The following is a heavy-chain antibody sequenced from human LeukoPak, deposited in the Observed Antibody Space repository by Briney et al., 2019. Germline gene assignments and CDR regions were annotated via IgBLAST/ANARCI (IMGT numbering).Heavy chain of an antibody. CDR2: ISYDGSNK. CDR1: GFTFSSYG. Sequence: GGSLRLSCAASGFTFSSYGMHWVRQAPGKGLEWVAVISYDGSNKYYADSVKGRFTISRDNSKNTLYLQMNSLRAEDTAVYYCARSYGSGSYYNLYYFDYCGQGTLVTVSS. J-gene: IGHJ4*02. CDR3: ARSYGSGSYYNLYYFDY. V-gene: IGHV3-30*03. D-gene: IGHD3-10*01.